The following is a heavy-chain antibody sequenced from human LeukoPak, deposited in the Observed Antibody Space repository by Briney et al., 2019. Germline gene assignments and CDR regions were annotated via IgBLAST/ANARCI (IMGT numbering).Heavy chain of an antibody. Sequence: ASVKVSCKASGYTFSNYAIHWVRQAPGQGLEWMGWMNPNSGNTGYAQKFQGRVTMTRNTSISTAYMELSSLRSEDTAVYYCARGRGKKMGSTDYWGQGTLVTVSS. D-gene: IGHD2-8*01. V-gene: IGHV1-8*02. J-gene: IGHJ4*02. CDR3: ARGRGKKMGSTDY. CDR2: MNPNSGNT. CDR1: GYTFSNYA.